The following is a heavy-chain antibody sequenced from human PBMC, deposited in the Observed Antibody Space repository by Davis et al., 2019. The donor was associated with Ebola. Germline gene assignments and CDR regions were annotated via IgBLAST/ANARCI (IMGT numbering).Heavy chain of an antibody. CDR3: ARGYCSSTSCNQWLRLEDDAFDI. CDR1: GYTFTSYA. CDR2: INAGNGNT. Sequence: ASVKVSCKASGYTFTSYAMHWVRQAPGQRLEWMGWINAGNGNTKYSQKFQGRVTITRDTSASTAYMELSSLRFEDTGVYYCARGYCSSTSCNQWLRLEDDAFDIWGQGTMVTVSS. V-gene: IGHV1-3*01. D-gene: IGHD2-2*01. J-gene: IGHJ3*02.